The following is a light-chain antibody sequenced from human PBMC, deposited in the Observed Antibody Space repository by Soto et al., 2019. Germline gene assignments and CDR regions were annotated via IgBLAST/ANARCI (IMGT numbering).Light chain of an antibody. J-gene: IGLJ3*02. V-gene: IGLV2-14*01. CDR3: SSYTIKNTWV. Sequence: QAVVTQPASVTGSPGQSITISCTGTTSDVGGYDRVSWFQQYPGTAPKLMIYEVTNRPSGVSDRFSGSKSVNTASLTISGLQPEDEADYYCSSYTIKNTWVFGGGTKVTVL. CDR2: EVT. CDR1: TSDVGGYDR.